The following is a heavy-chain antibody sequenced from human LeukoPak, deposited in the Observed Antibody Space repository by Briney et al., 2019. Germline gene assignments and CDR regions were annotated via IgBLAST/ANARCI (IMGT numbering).Heavy chain of an antibody. J-gene: IGHJ3*02. CDR2: IIPIFGTA. CDR3: ARARRSDAFDI. CDR1: GYTFTSYY. V-gene: IGHV1-69*13. Sequence: SVKVSCKASGYTFTSYYIHWVRQAPGQGLEWMGGIIPIFGTANYAQKFQGRVTITADESTSTAYMELSSLRSEDTAVYYCARARRSDAFDIWGQGTMVTVSS.